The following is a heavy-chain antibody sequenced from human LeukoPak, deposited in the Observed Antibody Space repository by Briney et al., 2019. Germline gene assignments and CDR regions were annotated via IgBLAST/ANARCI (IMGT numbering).Heavy chain of an antibody. CDR3: AKSASSSWYLPQYYFDY. Sequence: PGGSLRLSCAASGFTFDDYAMHWVRQAPGKGLEWVSGISWNSGSIGYADSVKGRFTISRDNAKNSLYLQMNSLRAEDTALYYCAKSASSSWYLPQYYFDYWGQGTLVTVSS. CDR2: ISWNSGSI. CDR1: GFTFDDYA. D-gene: IGHD6-13*01. V-gene: IGHV3-9*01. J-gene: IGHJ4*02.